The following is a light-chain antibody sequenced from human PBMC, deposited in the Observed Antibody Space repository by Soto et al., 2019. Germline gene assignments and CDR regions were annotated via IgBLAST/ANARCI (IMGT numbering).Light chain of an antibody. CDR3: SSYTSTLYV. J-gene: IGLJ1*01. V-gene: IGLV2-14*04. CDR2: DVS. Sequence: PIPCPGTSIDVGGYNYVSWYQQHPGKAPKLMIYDVSNRPSGVSNRFSGSKSGNAASLTISGLQAEDEADYYCSSYTSTLYVFGNGTKVTVL. CDR1: SIDVGGYNY.